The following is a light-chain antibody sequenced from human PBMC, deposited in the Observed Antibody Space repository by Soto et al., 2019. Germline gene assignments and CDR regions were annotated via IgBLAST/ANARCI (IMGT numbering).Light chain of an antibody. CDR3: SSYRSTSTLEVL. CDR2: DVS. J-gene: IGLJ2*01. CDR1: SSDVGNYNS. V-gene: IGLV2-14*01. Sequence: QSALTQPASVSGSPGQSITISCSGASSDVGNYNSVSWYQQHPGKAPKLLIYDVSNRSSGVSYRFPGSKSGNTASLTISGLQADDEANYYCSSYRSTSTLEVLFGGGTKLTVL.